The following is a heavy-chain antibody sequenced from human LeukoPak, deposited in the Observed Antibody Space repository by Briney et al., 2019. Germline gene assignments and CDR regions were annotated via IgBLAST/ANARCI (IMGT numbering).Heavy chain of an antibody. D-gene: IGHD3-10*01. CDR1: GYTFTSNG. CDR3: ARDKELTWGSGSYSRDY. CDR2: ISAYNGNT. J-gene: IGHJ4*02. V-gene: IGHV1-18*01. Sequence: ASVKVSCKASGYTFTSNGISWVRQAPGQGLEWMGWISAYNGNTNYAQKLQGRVTMTTDTSTSTAYMELRSLRSDDTAVYYCARDKELTWGSGSYSRDYWGQGTLVTVSS.